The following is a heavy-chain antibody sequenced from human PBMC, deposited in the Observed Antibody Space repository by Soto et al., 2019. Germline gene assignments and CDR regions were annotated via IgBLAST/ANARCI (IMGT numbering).Heavy chain of an antibody. V-gene: IGHV4-30-2*01. CDR3: ARDLGSGTGWFDP. Sequence: QLQLQESGSGLVKPSETLSLTCDVSGDSISRGAYSWSWIRQPPGKGLEWLGYSYHNGTSYLNPSLKSRLTISVDKSKNPFFLKLTSVTAADTGVYYCARDLGSGTGWFDPWGQGTLVTVSS. CDR2: SYHNGTS. J-gene: IGHJ5*02. D-gene: IGHD3-10*01. CDR1: GDSISRGAYS.